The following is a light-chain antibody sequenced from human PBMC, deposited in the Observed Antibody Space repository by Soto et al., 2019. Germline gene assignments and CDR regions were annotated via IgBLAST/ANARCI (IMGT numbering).Light chain of an antibody. Sequence: DIQMTQSPSSLSASVGDRVTSTCRASQAISSYLNWYQQKPGKAPELLIYVESNLQRGVPSRFSGRGSGTDFTLTISSLQPEDFATYYCQQSYSTPYTLGQGTKVDI. CDR3: QQSYSTPYT. V-gene: IGKV1-39*01. CDR2: VES. J-gene: IGKJ2*01. CDR1: QAISSY.